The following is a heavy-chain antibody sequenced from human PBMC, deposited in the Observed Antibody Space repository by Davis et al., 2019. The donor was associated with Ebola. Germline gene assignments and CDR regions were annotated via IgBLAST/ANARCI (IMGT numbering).Heavy chain of an antibody. V-gene: IGHV1-18*01. J-gene: IGHJ6*02. CDR1: GYTFTSYG. D-gene: IGHD1-26*01. CDR2: ISAYNGNT. CDR3: ARDLLGYGMDV. Sequence: GESLKISCKGSGYTFTSYGISWVRQAPGQGLEWMGWISAYNGNTNYAQKLQGRVTMTTDTSTSTAYMELRSLRSDDTAVYYCARDLLGYGMDVWGQGTTVTVSS.